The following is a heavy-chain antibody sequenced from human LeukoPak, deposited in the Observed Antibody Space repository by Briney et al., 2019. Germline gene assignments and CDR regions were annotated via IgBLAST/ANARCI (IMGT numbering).Heavy chain of an antibody. Sequence: SETLSLTCNVSGYSISSGFDWAWIRQAPGKGLEWIGSIYHSGYTHYNPSLKGRVTISVDTSKNDFSLKLSSVAAADTAIYYCARDMNPTHYFDYWGQGTLVTVSS. D-gene: IGHD3-16*01. V-gene: IGHV4-38-2*02. CDR2: IYHSGYT. J-gene: IGHJ4*02. CDR1: GYSISSGFD. CDR3: ARDMNPTHYFDY.